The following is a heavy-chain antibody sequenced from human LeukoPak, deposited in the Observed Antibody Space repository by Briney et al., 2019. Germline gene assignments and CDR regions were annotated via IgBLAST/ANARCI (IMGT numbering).Heavy chain of an antibody. J-gene: IGHJ4*02. V-gene: IGHV3-23*01. CDR2: ISGSGGST. Sequence: PGGSLRLSCAASGFTFSSYAMSWVRQAPGKGLEWVSAISGSGGSTYYADSVKGRFTISRDNSKNTLYLQMNSLRAEDTAVYYCAKDMRSKGGSYGGFDYWGQGTLVTVSS. CDR3: AKDMRSKGGSYGGFDY. CDR1: GFTFSSYA. D-gene: IGHD1-26*01.